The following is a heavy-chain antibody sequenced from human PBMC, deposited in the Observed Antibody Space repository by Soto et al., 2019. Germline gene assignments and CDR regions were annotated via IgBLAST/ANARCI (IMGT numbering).Heavy chain of an antibody. CDR3: ARDSCASDVVQAAISAMDV. Sequence: QVQLVQSGAEVKKPGSSVKDYCKGSGGTFNRYTITWVRQAPGQRLEWMGSIIPMFGMASYAQNFQGRVTITPDKSTSTAYMDLISLIAEDTAVYNFARDSCASDVVQAAISAMDVWGQGTTVTVSS. CDR2: IIPMFGMA. J-gene: IGHJ6*02. D-gene: IGHD2-2*01. V-gene: IGHV1-69*08. CDR1: GGTFNRYT.